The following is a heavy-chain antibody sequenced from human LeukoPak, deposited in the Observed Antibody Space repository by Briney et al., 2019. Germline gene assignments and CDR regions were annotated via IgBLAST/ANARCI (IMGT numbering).Heavy chain of an antibody. CDR3: AKYYCTTTACSYFDY. V-gene: IGHV4-59*01. CDR2: ISYSGST. CDR1: GGSISSYY. D-gene: IGHD2/OR15-2a*01. J-gene: IGHJ4*02. Sequence: KTSETLSLTCTVSGGSISSYYWSWIRQPPGKGLEWIGYISYSGSTNYNPSLKSRVTISVDTSKNQFSLKLSSVTAADTALYYCAKYYCTTTACSYFDYWGQGALVTVSS.